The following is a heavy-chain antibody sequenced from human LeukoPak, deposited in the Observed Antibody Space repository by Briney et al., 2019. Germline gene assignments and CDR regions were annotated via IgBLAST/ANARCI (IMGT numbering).Heavy chain of an antibody. CDR1: GFTFSSYG. CDR2: IRYDGSNK. V-gene: IGHV3-30*02. Sequence: GGSLRLSCAASGFTFSSYGMHWVRQAPGKGLEWVAFIRYDGSNKYYADSVKGRFTISRDNSKNTLYLQMNSLRAEDTAVYYCARTNSGYDLHDAFDIWGQGTMVTVSS. D-gene: IGHD5-12*01. CDR3: ARTNSGYDLHDAFDI. J-gene: IGHJ3*02.